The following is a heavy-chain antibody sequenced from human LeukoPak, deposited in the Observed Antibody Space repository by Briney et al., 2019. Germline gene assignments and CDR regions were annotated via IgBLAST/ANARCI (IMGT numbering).Heavy chain of an antibody. V-gene: IGHV3-30*02. Sequence: GGSLRLSCAASGFTFSSYGMHWVRQAPGKGLEWVAFIRYDGSNKYYADSVKGRFTISRDNSKNTLYLQMNSLRAEDMAVYYCAKERVLVFDPWGQGTLVTVSS. J-gene: IGHJ5*02. D-gene: IGHD2-8*02. CDR2: IRYDGSNK. CDR1: GFTFSSYG. CDR3: AKERVLVFDP.